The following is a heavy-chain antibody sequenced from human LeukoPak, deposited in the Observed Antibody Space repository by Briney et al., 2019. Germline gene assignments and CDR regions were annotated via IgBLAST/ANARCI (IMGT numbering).Heavy chain of an antibody. CDR3: AKVAGSSGYYPDF. J-gene: IGHJ4*02. CDR2: ISADGRST. D-gene: IGHD3-22*01. Sequence: GGSLRLSCVASAFTFTSYAMSWVRHPPGKGLEWISAISADGRSTYHADSVKGRFTISRDISKNTLYLQMNSLRAEDTAVYYCAKVAGSSGYYPDFWGQGTLVTVSS. CDR1: AFTFTSYA. V-gene: IGHV3-23*01.